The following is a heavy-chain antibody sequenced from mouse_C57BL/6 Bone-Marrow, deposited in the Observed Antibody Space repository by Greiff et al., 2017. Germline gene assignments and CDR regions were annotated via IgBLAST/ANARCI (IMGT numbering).Heavy chain of an antibody. Sequence: VQLQQPGAELVKPGASVKLSCKASGYTFTSYWMHWVKQRPGQGLEWIGMIHPNSGSTNYNEKFKRKATLTVDQSSSTAYMQLSSLTSEDSAVYYCARNYGIDYWGQGTTLTVSS. D-gene: IGHD1-2*01. CDR1: GYTFTSYW. J-gene: IGHJ2*01. V-gene: IGHV1-64*01. CDR2: IHPNSGST. CDR3: ARNYGIDY.